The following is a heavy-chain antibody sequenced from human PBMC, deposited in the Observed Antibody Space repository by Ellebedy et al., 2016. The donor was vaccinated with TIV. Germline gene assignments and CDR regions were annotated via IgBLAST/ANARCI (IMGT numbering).Heavy chain of an antibody. CDR2: INGDGSNI. Sequence: PGGSLRLSCAASGFTFSSSWVHWVRQVPGKGLVWVARINGDGSNIGYADSVKGRFTISRDNFGNMLYLQMNSLGAEDTAVYYCARRSTDFAFDSWGQGTLVTVSS. CDR3: ARRSTDFAFDS. CDR1: GFTFSSSW. J-gene: IGHJ4*02. D-gene: IGHD3/OR15-3a*01. V-gene: IGHV3-74*01.